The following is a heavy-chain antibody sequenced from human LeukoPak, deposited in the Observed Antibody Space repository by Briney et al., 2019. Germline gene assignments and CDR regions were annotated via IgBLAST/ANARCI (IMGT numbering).Heavy chain of an antibody. D-gene: IGHD4-17*01. CDR1: GGTVSSYA. CDR2: MVPIFGRA. J-gene: IGHJ4*02. Sequence: GASVKVSCKAAGGTVSSYAISWVRQAPGQGLEWVGGMVPIFGRANYAQKFQGRGTITADESTSTAYMELSSLRSEGTAVYYCESTRTTVTPGYYFDYWGQGTLVTVSS. CDR3: ESTRTTVTPGYYFDY. V-gene: IGHV1-69*13.